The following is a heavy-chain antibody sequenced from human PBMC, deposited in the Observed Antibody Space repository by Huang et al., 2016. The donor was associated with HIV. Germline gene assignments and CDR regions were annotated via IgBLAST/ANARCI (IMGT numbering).Heavy chain of an antibody. V-gene: IGHV1-24*01. Sequence: QVQLVQSGAEVKKPGASVKVSCKVSGYTLTELSIHWVGQAPGKGLEWMGGGAPEHGETIYAQNFQGRVTMTEDTSTDTAYMELHSLRPEDTAVYYCAAGYDTYYDIWGQGTMVIASS. CDR2: GAPEHGET. D-gene: IGHD2-21*01. J-gene: IGHJ3*02. CDR1: GYTLTELS. CDR3: AAGYDTYYDI.